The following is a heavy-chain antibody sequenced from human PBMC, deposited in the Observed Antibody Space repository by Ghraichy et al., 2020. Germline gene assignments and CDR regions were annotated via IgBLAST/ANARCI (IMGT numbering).Heavy chain of an antibody. D-gene: IGHD2-2*01. V-gene: IGHV4-39*01. CDR3: ARRSRCSSTSCYGEDWYFDL. CDR2: IYYSGST. CDR1: GGSISSSSYY. Sequence: SETLSLTCTVSGGSISSSSYYWGWIRQPPGKGLEWIGSIYYSGSTYYNPSLTSRVTISVDTSKNQFSLKLSSVTAADTAVYYCARRSRCSSTSCYGEDWYFDLCGRGTLVTVSS. J-gene: IGHJ2*01.